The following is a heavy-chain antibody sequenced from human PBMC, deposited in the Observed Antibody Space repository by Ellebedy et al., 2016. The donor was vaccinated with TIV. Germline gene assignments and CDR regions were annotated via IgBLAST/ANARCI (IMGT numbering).Heavy chain of an antibody. Sequence: GESLKISXAGSGFTFSRHGMHWVRQAPGKGLEWVALISYDGSNKYYADSVMGRFTISRDNSKNTLYLQMNSLRAEDTAVYYCARGADSWVLRPMDVWGQGTTVTVSS. CDR2: ISYDGSNK. CDR3: ARGADSWVLRPMDV. D-gene: IGHD3-3*01. J-gene: IGHJ6*02. CDR1: GFTFSRHG. V-gene: IGHV3-30*03.